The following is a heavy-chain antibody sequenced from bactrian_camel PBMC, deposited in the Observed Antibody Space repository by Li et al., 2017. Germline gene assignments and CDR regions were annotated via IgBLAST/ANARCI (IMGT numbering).Heavy chain of an antibody. Sequence: HVQLVESGGGLVQPGGSLTLSCAASGFTFSNNWMHWVRQAPGKGLEWVSTIYTGDGRTKSADSVKGRFTISRDNAKNTVYLQLNSLKTEDMAMYYCAKAMSSLWDYDYWGQGTQVTVS. CDR1: GFTFSNNW. J-gene: IGHJ4*01. CDR2: IYTGDGRT. D-gene: IGHD3*01. V-gene: IGHV3S1*01. CDR3: AKAMSSLWDYDY.